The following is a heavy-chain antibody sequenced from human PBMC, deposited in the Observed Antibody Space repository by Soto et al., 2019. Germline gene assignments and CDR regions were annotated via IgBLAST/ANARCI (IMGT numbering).Heavy chain of an antibody. Sequence: QVQLVESGGGVVQPGRSLRLSCAASGFTFSSYAMHWVRQAPGKGLEWVAVISYDGSNKYYADSVKGRFTISRDNSKNTVYLQMNSLRAEDTAVYYCASLVGATTLYGFDYWGQGTLVTVSS. D-gene: IGHD1-26*01. CDR2: ISYDGSNK. V-gene: IGHV3-30-3*01. CDR3: ASLVGATTLYGFDY. CDR1: GFTFSSYA. J-gene: IGHJ4*02.